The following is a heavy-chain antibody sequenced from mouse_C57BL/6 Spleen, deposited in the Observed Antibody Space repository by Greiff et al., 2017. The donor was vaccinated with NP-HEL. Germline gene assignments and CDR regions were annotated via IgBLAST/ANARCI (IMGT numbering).Heavy chain of an antibody. D-gene: IGHD2-10*01. V-gene: IGHV1-82*01. J-gene: IGHJ3*01. CDR3: ARGGLLDGFAY. CDR1: GYAFSSSW. CDR2: IYPGDGDT. Sequence: VQLQQSGPELVKPGASVKISCKASGYAFSSSWMNWVKQRPGKGLEWIGRIYPGDGDTNYNGKFKGKATLTADKSSSTAYMQLSSLTSEDSAVYFCARGGLLDGFAYWGQGTLVTVSA.